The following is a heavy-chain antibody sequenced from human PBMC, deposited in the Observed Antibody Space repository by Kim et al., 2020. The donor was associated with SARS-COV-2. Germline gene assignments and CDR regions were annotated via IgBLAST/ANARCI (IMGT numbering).Heavy chain of an antibody. CDR3: ARVDNDSGYYNDY. Sequence: ASVKVSCKASGYTFTGYYMHWVRQAPGQGLEWMGWINPNSGGTNYAQKFQGRVTMTRDTSISTAYMELSRLRSDDTAVYYCARVDNDSGYYNDYWGQGTLVTVSS. CDR1: GYTFTGYY. J-gene: IGHJ4*02. CDR2: INPNSGGT. V-gene: IGHV1-2*02. D-gene: IGHD3-9*01.